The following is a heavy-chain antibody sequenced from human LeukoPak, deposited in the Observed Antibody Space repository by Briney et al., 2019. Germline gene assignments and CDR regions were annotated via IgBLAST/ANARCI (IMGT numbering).Heavy chain of an antibody. V-gene: IGHV3-7*01. J-gene: IGHJ4*02. CDR1: GFSFSVNW. Sequence: PGGSLRLSCAASGFSFSVNWMSWVRQAPGKGPEWVASIKQDGSEKYYVDSVSGRFTISRDNAKNSLYLQMNSLRAEDTAVYYCAKEGYWGQETLDTVSS. CDR2: IKQDGSEK. CDR3: AKEGY.